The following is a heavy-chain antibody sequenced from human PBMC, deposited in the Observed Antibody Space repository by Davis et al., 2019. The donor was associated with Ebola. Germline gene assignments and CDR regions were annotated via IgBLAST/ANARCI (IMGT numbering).Heavy chain of an antibody. V-gene: IGHV3-30*02. Sequence: SLIIPCAASGFTFSDYGMHWVRQTPGKGLEWVACIQYGGSKEFYAESVKGRFTISRDNSRNTLYLQMNSLRVEDTALYYCAKDRDYDFWTGSPTGFDFWGQGTLVTVPS. J-gene: IGHJ4*02. CDR3: AKDRDYDFWTGSPTGFDF. CDR2: IQYGGSKE. CDR1: GFTFSDYG. D-gene: IGHD3-3*01.